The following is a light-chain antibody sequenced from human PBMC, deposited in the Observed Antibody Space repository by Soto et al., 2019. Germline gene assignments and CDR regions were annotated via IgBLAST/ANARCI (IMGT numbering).Light chain of an antibody. CDR3: QQRSTWPHT. J-gene: IGKJ3*01. V-gene: IGKV3-11*01. Sequence: DIVLTQSPATLSLSPGEGATLSCGASQSVNTYLAWYQQKTGQAPRLLIYDASNRATGIPARFSGTGSGTDFTLAISSLEPEDFAVYYCQQRSTWPHTFGPGTKVEI. CDR1: QSVNTY. CDR2: DAS.